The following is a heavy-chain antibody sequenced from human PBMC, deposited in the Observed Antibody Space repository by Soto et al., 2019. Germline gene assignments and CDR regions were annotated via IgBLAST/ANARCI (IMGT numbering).Heavy chain of an antibody. CDR1: GYSFTSYF. CDR2: INTGNGDT. Sequence: ASVKVSCKASGYSFTSYFIHWVRQAPGQGLEWMGIINTGNGDTNYPQKFRGRVTLTRDTSTSTVYMELSSLRSEDTAKYYCAREMSGGDWNYWGQGTLVTVSS. J-gene: IGHJ4*02. CDR3: AREMSGGDWNY. V-gene: IGHV1-46*01. D-gene: IGHD2-21*02.